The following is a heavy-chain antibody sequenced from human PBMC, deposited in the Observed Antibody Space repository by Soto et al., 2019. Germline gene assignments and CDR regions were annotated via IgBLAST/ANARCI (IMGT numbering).Heavy chain of an antibody. CDR1: GFSFSIYA. Sequence: QVQLVESGGGVVQPGRSLRLSCAASGFSFSIYAIHWVRQAPGKGLEWVVVTSYDGSNKYYADSVEGRFTISRDNSKKTLNLQMNILRPEDTAVYFCAREMVAPSDNYYGLDVWGQGTTVTVSS. D-gene: IGHD2-15*01. V-gene: IGHV3-30-3*01. CDR3: AREMVAPSDNYYGLDV. CDR2: TSYDGSNK. J-gene: IGHJ6*02.